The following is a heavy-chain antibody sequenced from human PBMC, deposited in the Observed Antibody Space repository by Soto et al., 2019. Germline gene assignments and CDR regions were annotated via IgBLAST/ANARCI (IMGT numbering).Heavy chain of an antibody. CDR1: GFTFSSYA. Sequence: GGSLRLSCGASGFTFSSYAMHWVRQAPGKGLEWVAVISYDGSNKYYADSVKGRFTISRDNSKNTLYLQMNSLRAEDTAVYYCARGYGASGEYYYYGMDVWGQGTTVTVSS. D-gene: IGHD1-26*01. V-gene: IGHV3-30-3*01. J-gene: IGHJ6*02. CDR2: ISYDGSNK. CDR3: ARGYGASGEYYYYGMDV.